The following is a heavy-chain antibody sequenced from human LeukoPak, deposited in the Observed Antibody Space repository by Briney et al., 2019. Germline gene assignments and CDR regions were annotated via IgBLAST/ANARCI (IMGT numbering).Heavy chain of an antibody. CDR2: IYYTGDT. D-gene: IGHD4-17*01. CDR1: GASISNGGFY. J-gene: IGHJ6*02. V-gene: IGHV4-31*03. CDR3: ARGLCFGDYRSSDCGLDV. Sequence: PSETLSLTCSVSGASISNGGFYWSWIRQRPGKGLEWFGYIYYTGDTYYNPSLKSRLTMSVDRSENKFSLSVSSATAADTAVYYCARGLCFGDYRSSDCGLDVWGQGTTVSVSS.